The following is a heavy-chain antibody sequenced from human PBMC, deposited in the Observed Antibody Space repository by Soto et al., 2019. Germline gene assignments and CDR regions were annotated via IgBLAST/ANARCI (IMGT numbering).Heavy chain of an antibody. CDR3: ASNSFYDFWSGYYAFDI. D-gene: IGHD3-3*01. V-gene: IGHV1-24*01. CDR2: FDPEDGET. J-gene: IGHJ3*02. CDR1: GYTLTELS. Sequence: ASVKVSCKVSGYTLTELSMHWVRQAPGKGLEWMGGFDPEDGETIYAQKFQGRVTMTEDTSTDTAYMELSSLRSEDTAVYYCASNSFYDFWSGYYAFDIWGRGTMDTVSS.